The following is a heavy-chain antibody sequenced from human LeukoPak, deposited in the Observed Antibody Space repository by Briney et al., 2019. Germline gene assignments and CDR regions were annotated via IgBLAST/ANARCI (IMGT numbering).Heavy chain of an antibody. J-gene: IGHJ3*02. CDR3: ASNIVVAYDAFYI. CDR1: GYTFTSYD. V-gene: IGHV1-8*03. D-gene: IGHD2-2*01. Sequence: ASVKVSCKASGYTFTSYDINWVRQATGQGLEWMGWMNPNSGNTGYAQNFQGRVTITRNTSISTAYMELSSLRSEDTAVYYCASNIVVAYDAFYIWGQGTMVTVSS. CDR2: MNPNSGNT.